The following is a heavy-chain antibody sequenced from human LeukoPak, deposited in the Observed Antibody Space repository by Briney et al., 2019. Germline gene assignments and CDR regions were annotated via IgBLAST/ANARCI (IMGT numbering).Heavy chain of an antibody. CDR3: AREVDILTVTYAFDI. D-gene: IGHD3-9*01. CDR1: GYTFTSYD. CDR2: MNPNSGNT. V-gene: IGHV1-8*01. Sequence: ASVKVSCKASGYTFTSYDINWVRQATGQGLEWMGWMNPNSGNTGYAQMFQGRVTMTRNTSISTAYMELSSLRSEDTAVYYCAREVDILTVTYAFDIWGQGTMVTVSS. J-gene: IGHJ3*02.